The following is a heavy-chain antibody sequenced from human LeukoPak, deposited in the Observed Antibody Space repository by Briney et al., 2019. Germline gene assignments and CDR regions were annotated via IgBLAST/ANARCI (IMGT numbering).Heavy chain of an antibody. D-gene: IGHD6-19*01. CDR2: ISYSGSV. CDR3: ARRGSGWYYFDY. V-gene: IGHV4-39*01. Sequence: SETLSLTCVVSGGSISNTNYYWGWVRQPPGKGPEWIASISYSGSVYYNPSLKSRVTISVDTSKNQFSLKLSSVTAADTAVYYCARRGSGWYYFDYWGQGTLVTVSS. CDR1: GGSISNTNYY. J-gene: IGHJ4*02.